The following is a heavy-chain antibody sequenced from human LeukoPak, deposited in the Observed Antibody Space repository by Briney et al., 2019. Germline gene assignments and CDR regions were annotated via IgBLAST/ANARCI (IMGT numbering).Heavy chain of an antibody. CDR1: GGSISSYY. V-gene: IGHV4-59*01. D-gene: IGHD3-3*01. CDR3: ARGITYYDFWSGYYFDY. J-gene: IGHJ4*02. CDR2: IYYSGST. Sequence: SETLSLTCTVSGGSISSYYWSWIRQPPGKGLEWIGYIYYSGSTNYNPSLKSRVTISVDTSKNQFSLKLSSVTAADTAVYYCARGITYYDFWSGYYFDYWGQGTLVTVSS.